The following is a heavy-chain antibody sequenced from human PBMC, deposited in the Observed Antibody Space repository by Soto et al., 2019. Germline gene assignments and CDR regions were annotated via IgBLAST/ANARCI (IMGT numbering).Heavy chain of an antibody. Sequence: GESLKISCKGSGYSFTSYWIGWVRQMPGKGLEWMGIIYPGDSDTRYSPSFQGQVTISADKSISTAYLQWSSLKASDTAMYYCARYCSGGSCQPYYYYGMDVWGQGTTVTVSS. CDR3: ARYCSGGSCQPYYYYGMDV. CDR2: IYPGDSDT. J-gene: IGHJ6*02. CDR1: GYSFTSYW. V-gene: IGHV5-51*01. D-gene: IGHD2-15*01.